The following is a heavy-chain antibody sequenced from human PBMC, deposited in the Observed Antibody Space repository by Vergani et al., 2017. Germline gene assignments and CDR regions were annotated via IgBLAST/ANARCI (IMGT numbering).Heavy chain of an antibody. D-gene: IGHD3-22*01. CDR1: GYSFTSYW. V-gene: IGHV5-51*01. CDR2: IYPGDSDT. J-gene: IGHJ3*02. Sequence: EVQLVQSGAEVKKPGESLKISCKGSGYSFTSYWIGWVRQMPGKGLEWMGIIYPGDSDTRYSRSFQGQVTISADKSISTAYLQWSSLKASDTAMYYCARRVSNYYDSSGDDAFDIWGQGTMVTVSS. CDR3: ARRVSNYYDSSGDDAFDI.